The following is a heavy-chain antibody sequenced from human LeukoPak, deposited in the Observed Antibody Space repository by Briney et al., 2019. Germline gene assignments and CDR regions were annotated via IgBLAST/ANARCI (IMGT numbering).Heavy chain of an antibody. J-gene: IGHJ4*02. D-gene: IGHD6-13*01. Sequence: GGSLRLSCAASGFTFSSYEMNWVRQAPGKGLEWVSYISSSGSTIYYADSVKGRFTISRDNAKNSLYLQMNSLRAEDTAVYYCARREGYSSSWYFGYWGQGTLVTVSS. CDR3: ARREGYSSSWYFGY. V-gene: IGHV3-48*03. CDR2: ISSSGSTI. CDR1: GFTFSSYE.